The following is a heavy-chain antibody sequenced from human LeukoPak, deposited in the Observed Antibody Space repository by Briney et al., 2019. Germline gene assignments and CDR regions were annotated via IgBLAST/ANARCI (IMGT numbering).Heavy chain of an antibody. Sequence: PETLSPTCTVSGGSISSYYWSWIRQPAGKGLEWIGRIYTSGSTNYNPSLKSRVTMSVDTSKNQFSLKLSSVTAADTAVYYCARDHNDFWSGYFAFDYWGQGTLVTVSS. CDR1: GGSISSYY. D-gene: IGHD3-3*01. CDR2: IYTSGST. V-gene: IGHV4-4*07. J-gene: IGHJ4*02. CDR3: ARDHNDFWSGYFAFDY.